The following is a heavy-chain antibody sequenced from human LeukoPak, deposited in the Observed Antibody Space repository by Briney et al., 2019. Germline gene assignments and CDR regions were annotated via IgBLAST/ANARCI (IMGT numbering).Heavy chain of an antibody. CDR2: INHSGST. V-gene: IGHV4-34*01. CDR1: GGSFSGYY. J-gene: IGHJ4*02. D-gene: IGHD6-13*01. Sequence: PSETLSLTCAVYGGSFSGYYWSWIRQPPGKGLEWIGEINHSGSTNYNPSLKSRVTISVDTSKNQFSLKLSSVTAADTAVYYCARRASRRGSSSWQASSRHYFDYWGQGTLVTVSS. CDR3: ARRASRRGSSSWQASSRHYFDY.